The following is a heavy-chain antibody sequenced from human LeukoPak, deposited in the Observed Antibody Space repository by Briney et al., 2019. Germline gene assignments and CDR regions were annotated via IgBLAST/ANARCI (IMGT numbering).Heavy chain of an antibody. D-gene: IGHD4-11*01. CDR3: AVGPGSNLFDS. CDR2: IYPRDSDT. CDR1: GFSFPIYW. J-gene: IGHJ4*02. Sequence: GESLTISCKTSGFSFPIYWIGWVRQMPGKGLEGMGIIYPRDSDTRYSPSFQGQVTISADKSITTAYLQWSSLKASDTAMYYCAVGPGSNLFDSWGQGTLVSVSS. V-gene: IGHV5-51*01.